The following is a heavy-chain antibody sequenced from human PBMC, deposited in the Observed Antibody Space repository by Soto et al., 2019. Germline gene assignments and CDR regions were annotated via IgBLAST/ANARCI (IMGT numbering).Heavy chain of an antibody. CDR1: GYTFTSYG. CDR3: AGDGPPFIVVVPAASDDAFDL. J-gene: IGHJ3*01. Sequence: QVQLVQYGAEVKKHGDSVKVSCKASGYTFTSYGISWVRQAPGQALEWMGWISPDKGNINYAQNLQGRVTMATDTYTRNAYMELISLRSDDAAVYYCAGDGPPFIVVVPAASDDAFDLWGQGTMVTVSS. V-gene: IGHV1-18*01. CDR2: ISPDKGNI. D-gene: IGHD2-2*01.